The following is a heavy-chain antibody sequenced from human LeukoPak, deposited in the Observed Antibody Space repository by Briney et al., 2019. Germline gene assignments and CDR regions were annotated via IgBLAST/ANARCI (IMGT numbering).Heavy chain of an antibody. J-gene: IGHJ5*02. CDR3: AREKVPAAMGLDWFDP. Sequence: SETLSLTCTVSGGSISSGSYYWSWIRQPAGKGLEWIGRIYTSGSTNYNPSLKSRVTISVDTSKNQFSLKLSSVTAADTAVYYCAREKVPAAMGLDWFDPWGQGTLVTVSS. CDR1: GGSISSGSYY. CDR2: IYTSGST. D-gene: IGHD2-2*01. V-gene: IGHV4-61*02.